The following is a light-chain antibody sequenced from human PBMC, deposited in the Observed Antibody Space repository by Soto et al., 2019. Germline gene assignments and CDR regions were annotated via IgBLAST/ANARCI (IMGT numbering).Light chain of an antibody. CDR2: DAY. CDR3: QQYNSYWT. Sequence: GDRVTLTCRASESISTWSAWYQQKPGKAPKLLIYDAYNLRSGVPSRFSGSGSGTEFTLTISSLQPDDFATYYCQQYNSYWTFGQGTKVEI. V-gene: IGKV1-5*01. CDR1: ESISTW. J-gene: IGKJ1*01.